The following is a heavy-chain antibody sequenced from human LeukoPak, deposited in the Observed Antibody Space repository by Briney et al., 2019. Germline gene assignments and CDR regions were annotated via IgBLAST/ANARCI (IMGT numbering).Heavy chain of an antibody. CDR3: ARTKVLLWFGELGGDDP. CDR1: GGSISSGSYY. D-gene: IGHD3-10*01. CDR2: IYTSGST. Sequence: SQTLSLTCTVSGGSISSGSYYWSWIRQPAGKGLEWIGRIYTSGSTNYNPSLKSRVTISVDTSKNQFSLKLSSVTAADTAVYYCARTKVLLWFGELGGDDPWGQGTLVTVSS. V-gene: IGHV4-61*02. J-gene: IGHJ5*02.